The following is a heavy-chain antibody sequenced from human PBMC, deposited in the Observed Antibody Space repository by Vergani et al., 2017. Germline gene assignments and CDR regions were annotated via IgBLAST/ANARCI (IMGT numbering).Heavy chain of an antibody. Sequence: QVQLQESGPGLVKSSETLSLTCTVSGGSISSGDYYWSWIRQPPGKGLEWIGYIYYSGSTYYNPSLKSRVTISVDTSKNQFSLKLSSVTAADTAVYYCARASKHYDILNGPWGQGTLVTVSS. J-gene: IGHJ5*02. CDR1: GGSISSGDYY. V-gene: IGHV4-30-4*08. CDR2: IYYSGST. CDR3: ARASKHYDILNGP. D-gene: IGHD3-9*01.